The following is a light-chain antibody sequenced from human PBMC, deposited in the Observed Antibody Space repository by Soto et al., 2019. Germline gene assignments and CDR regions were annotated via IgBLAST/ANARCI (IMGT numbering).Light chain of an antibody. CDR1: QSVSSSY. V-gene: IGKV3-20*01. CDR2: GAS. Sequence: EIVLTQSPGTLSLSPGESATLSCRASQSVSSSYLAWYQQKPGQAPRLLIYGASSRATGIPDRFSGSGSGTDFTLTISSLEPEDFAVYYCQQYGSSPRTFGQGTKVEIK. CDR3: QQYGSSPRT. J-gene: IGKJ1*01.